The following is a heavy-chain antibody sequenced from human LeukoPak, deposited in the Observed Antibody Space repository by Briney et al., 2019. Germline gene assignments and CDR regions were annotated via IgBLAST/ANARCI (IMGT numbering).Heavy chain of an antibody. D-gene: IGHD6-13*01. V-gene: IGHV4-39*07. CDR3: AGLSSPILGGDY. J-gene: IGHJ4*02. Sequence: PSETLSLTCTVSGGSISSSSYYWGWIRQPPGKGLEWIGSIYYSGSTYYNPSLKSRVTISVDTSKNQFSLKLSSVTAADTAVYYCAGLSSPILGGDYWGQGTLVTVSS. CDR1: GGSISSSSYY. CDR2: IYYSGST.